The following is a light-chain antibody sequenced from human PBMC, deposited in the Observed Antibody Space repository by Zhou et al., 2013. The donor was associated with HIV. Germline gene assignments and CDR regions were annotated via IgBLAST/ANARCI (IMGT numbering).Light chain of an antibody. J-gene: IGKJ5*01. Sequence: VMPQTPLSLSVTPGQPASNPMQVRSETYLYWDLQRPGQPQQPLIYDVSSRISGVPDRFSGSGSGTDFRLKISRVESEDVGIYYCVQTIQTPPITFGQGTRLEIK. CDR1: ETY. CDR2: DVS. CDR3: VQTIQTPPIT. V-gene: IGKV2D-29*01.